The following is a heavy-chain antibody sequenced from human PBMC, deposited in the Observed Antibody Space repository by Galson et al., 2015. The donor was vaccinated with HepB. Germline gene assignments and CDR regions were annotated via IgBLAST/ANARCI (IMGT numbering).Heavy chain of an antibody. CDR3: ARDPKPILRRMAHHPFDI. CDR1: GYTFTSYA. Sequence: SVKVSCKASGYTFTSYAMNWVRQAPGQGLEWMGWINTNTGNPTYAQGFTGRFVFSLDTSVSTAYLQISSLKAEDTAVYYCARDPKPILRRMAHHPFDIWGQGTMVTVSS. D-gene: IGHD2-8*02. CDR2: INTNTGNP. V-gene: IGHV7-4-1*02. J-gene: IGHJ3*02.